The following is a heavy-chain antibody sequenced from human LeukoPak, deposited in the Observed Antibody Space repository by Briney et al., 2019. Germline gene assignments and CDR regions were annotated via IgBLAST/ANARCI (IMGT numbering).Heavy chain of an antibody. CDR3: ARDYYGSGSYYMAYYFGY. J-gene: IGHJ4*02. CDR1: GYTFTSYA. D-gene: IGHD3-10*01. CDR2: INAGNGNT. V-gene: IGHV1-3*01. Sequence: ASVKVSCKASGYTFTSYAMHWVRQAPGQRLEWMGWINAGNGNTKYSQKFQGRVTITRDTSASTAYMELSSLRSEDTAVYYCARDYYGSGSYYMAYYFGYWGQGTLVTVSS.